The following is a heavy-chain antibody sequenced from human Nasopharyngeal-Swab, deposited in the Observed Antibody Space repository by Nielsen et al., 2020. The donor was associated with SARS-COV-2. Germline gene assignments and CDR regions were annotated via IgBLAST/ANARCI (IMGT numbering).Heavy chain of an antibody. J-gene: IGHJ5*02. Sequence: SVKVSCKVSGYTLTELSMHWVRQAPGQGLEWMGGIIPIFGTANYAQKFQGRVTITADESTSTAYMELSGLRSEDTAVYYCARGGWWACSSTSCYNWFDPWGQGTLVTVSS. CDR1: GYTLTELS. V-gene: IGHV1-69*13. CDR3: ARGGWWACSSTSCYNWFDP. D-gene: IGHD2-2*01. CDR2: IIPIFGTA.